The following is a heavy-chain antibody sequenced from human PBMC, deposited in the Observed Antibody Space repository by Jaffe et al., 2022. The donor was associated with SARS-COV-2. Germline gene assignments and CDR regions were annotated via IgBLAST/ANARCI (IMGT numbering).Heavy chain of an antibody. CDR3: AREAPHPNLEMATMGDEGGYGMDV. CDR2: ISYDGSNK. D-gene: IGHD3-16*01. V-gene: IGHV3-30-3*01. J-gene: IGHJ6*02. Sequence: QVQLVESGGGVVQPGRSLRLSCAASGFTFSSYAMHWVRQAPGKGLEWVAVISYDGSNKYYADSVKGRFTISRDNSKNTLYLQMNSLRAEDTAVYYCAREAPHPNLEMATMGDEGGYGMDVWGQGTTVTVSS. CDR1: GFTFSSYA.